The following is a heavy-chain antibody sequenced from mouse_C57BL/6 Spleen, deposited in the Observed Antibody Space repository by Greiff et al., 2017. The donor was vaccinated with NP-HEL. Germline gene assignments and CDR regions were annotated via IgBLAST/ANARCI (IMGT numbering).Heavy chain of an antibody. Sequence: VQLQQPGAELVKPGASVKLSCKASGYTFTSYWMHWVKQRPGQGLEWIGMIHPNSGSTNYNEKFKSKATLTVDKSSSTAYMQLSSLTSEDSAVYYCARGGEYSDWFADWGQGTLVTVSA. CDR2: IHPNSGST. CDR3: ARGGEYSDWFAD. V-gene: IGHV1-64*01. J-gene: IGHJ3*01. D-gene: IGHD5-2*01. CDR1: GYTFTSYW.